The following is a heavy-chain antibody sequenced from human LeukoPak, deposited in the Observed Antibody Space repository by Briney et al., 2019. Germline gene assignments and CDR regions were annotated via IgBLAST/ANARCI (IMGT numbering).Heavy chain of an antibody. CDR2: IYHSGST. Sequence: PSETLSLTCAVSGGSISSGGYSWSWIRQPPGKGLEWIGYIYHSGSTYYNPSLKSRVTISVDRSKNQFSLKLSSVTAADTAVYYCARSLYYYGSGSPYYFDYWGQGTLVTVSS. D-gene: IGHD3-10*01. V-gene: IGHV4-30-2*01. CDR3: ARSLYYYGSGSPYYFDY. J-gene: IGHJ4*02. CDR1: GGSISSGGYS.